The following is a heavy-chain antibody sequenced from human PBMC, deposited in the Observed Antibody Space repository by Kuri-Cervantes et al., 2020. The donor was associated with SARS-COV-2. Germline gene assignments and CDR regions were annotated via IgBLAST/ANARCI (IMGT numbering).Heavy chain of an antibody. Sequence: SVKVSCKASGGTFSSYAISWVRQAPGQGLEWMGGIIPIFGKANYAQKFQGRVTITADDSTSTAYMELSSLRSEDTAVYYCARGDYDILTGHKVVHTFDIWGQGTMVTVSS. J-gene: IGHJ3*02. CDR2: IIPIFGKA. V-gene: IGHV1-69*13. CDR1: GGTFSSYA. D-gene: IGHD3-9*01. CDR3: ARGDYDILTGHKVVHTFDI.